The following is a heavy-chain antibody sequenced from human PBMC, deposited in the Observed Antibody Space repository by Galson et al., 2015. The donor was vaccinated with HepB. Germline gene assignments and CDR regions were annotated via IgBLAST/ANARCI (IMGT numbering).Heavy chain of an antibody. CDR3: ARARYSTSPPDY. Sequence: SVKVSCKASGYTFTSHGITWVRQAPGQGLEWVGWISTYNDNTNYAEELQGRVTMTTDTSTSTAYMELRSLRSDDTAVYFCARARYSTSPPDYWGQGTLVTVSS. J-gene: IGHJ4*02. V-gene: IGHV1-18*04. CDR2: ISTYNDNT. CDR1: GYTFTSHG. D-gene: IGHD2-21*01.